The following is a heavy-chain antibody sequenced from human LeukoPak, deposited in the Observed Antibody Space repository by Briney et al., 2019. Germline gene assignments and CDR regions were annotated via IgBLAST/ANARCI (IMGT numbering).Heavy chain of an antibody. V-gene: IGHV3-21*01. CDR2: ISSSSSYI. D-gene: IGHD6-13*01. Sequence: RXXXXXXLXWVSXISSSSSYIYYAASVKARFTISRHNAKNSLYLQMNSLRAEVTAVYYCARDRGSSWLNDAFDIWGQGTMVTVSS. J-gene: IGHJ3*02. CDR3: ARDRGSSWLNDAFDI.